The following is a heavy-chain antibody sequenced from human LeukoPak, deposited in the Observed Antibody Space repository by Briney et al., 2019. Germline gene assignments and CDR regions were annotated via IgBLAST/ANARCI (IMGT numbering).Heavy chain of an antibody. J-gene: IGHJ4*02. V-gene: IGHV4-30-2*01. CDR3: ARVVSGFGYFDY. D-gene: IGHD3-16*01. CDR1: GGSISSGGYS. CDR2: IYHSGST. Sequence: PSETLSLTCAVSGGSISSGGYSWSWIRQPPGRGLEWIVYIYHSGSTYYNPSLKSRVTISVDRSKNQFSLKLSSVTAADTAVYYCARVVSGFGYFDYWGQGTLVTVSS.